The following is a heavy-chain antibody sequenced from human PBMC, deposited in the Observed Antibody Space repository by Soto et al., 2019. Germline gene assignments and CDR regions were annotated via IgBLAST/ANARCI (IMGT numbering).Heavy chain of an antibody. J-gene: IGHJ4*03. V-gene: IGHV1-46*03. CDR2: INPTGGRA. CDR3: SRLTTMVREINDDPFDF. D-gene: IGHD3-10*01. Sequence: GASVKVSCKASGYTFTNYYIHWVRQAPGQGLEWMGVINPTGGRASYAPKFQGRVTLTRDTSTSTAYMELSSLRSDDTVVYFCSRLTTMVREINDDPFDFWGQGTLVTVSS. CDR1: GYTFTNYY.